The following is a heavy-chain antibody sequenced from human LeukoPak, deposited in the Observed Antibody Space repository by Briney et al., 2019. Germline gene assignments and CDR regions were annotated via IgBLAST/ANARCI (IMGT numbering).Heavy chain of an antibody. CDR3: AKGSRGYTNYYFDY. CDR2: ISGSGAST. Sequence: GGSLRLSCASSGFSFSGYAMIWVRQAPGKGLELVSTISGSGASTFYADSVRRRFITSKDIPSNTVYLQMNSLRAEDTAVYYCAKGSRGYTNYYFDYWGQGTLVSVSS. J-gene: IGHJ4*02. V-gene: IGHV3-23*01. D-gene: IGHD2-2*02. CDR1: GFSFSGYA.